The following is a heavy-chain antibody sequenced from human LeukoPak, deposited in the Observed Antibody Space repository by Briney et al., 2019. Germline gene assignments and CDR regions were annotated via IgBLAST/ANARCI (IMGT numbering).Heavy chain of an antibody. D-gene: IGHD3-22*01. Sequence: SETLSLTCTVSGASITSYYWSWIRQPAGKGLEWVGRLQTSGIIDHNPSLKSRVTISVDTSKNQFSLKLSSVTAADTAVYYCVYDSSGYYAFDIWGQGTMVTVSS. CDR1: GASITSYY. CDR2: LQTSGII. CDR3: VYDSSGYYAFDI. J-gene: IGHJ3*02. V-gene: IGHV4-4*07.